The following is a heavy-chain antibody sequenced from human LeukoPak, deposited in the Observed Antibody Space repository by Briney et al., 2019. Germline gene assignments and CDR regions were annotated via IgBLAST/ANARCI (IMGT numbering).Heavy chain of an antibody. V-gene: IGHV1-2*02. CDR1: GYMVSDYH. J-gene: IGHJ4*02. Sequence: ASVAVSCKTSGYMVSDYHMHWVRQAPGQGLEWMGWIRGDTGDTDSPQKFQGRVTMTRDTSTNTAYMELSRLRKDDTAIYFCARVRGNSCDYWGQGTLVTVSS. CDR2: IRGDTGDT. D-gene: IGHD6-13*01. CDR3: ARVRGNSCDY.